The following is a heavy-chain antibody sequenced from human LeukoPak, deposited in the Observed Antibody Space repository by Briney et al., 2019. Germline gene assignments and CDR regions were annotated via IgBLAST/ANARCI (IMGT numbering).Heavy chain of an antibody. J-gene: IGHJ6*03. CDR2: ISGSGGST. V-gene: IGHV3-23*01. CDR1: GFTFSSYA. D-gene: IGHD2-2*01. CDR3: ARDAKAAKYCSSTSCRKGKYYYMDV. Sequence: PGGSLRLSCAASGFTFSSYAMSWVRQAPGKGLEWVSAISGSGGSTYYADSVKGRFTFSRDNAKNSLYLQMNSLRAEDTAVYYCARDAKAAKYCSSTSCRKGKYYYMDVWGKGTTVTVSS.